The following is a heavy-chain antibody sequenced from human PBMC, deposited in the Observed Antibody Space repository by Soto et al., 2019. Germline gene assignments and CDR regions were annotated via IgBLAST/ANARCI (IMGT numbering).Heavy chain of an antibody. CDR1: GFTFSSYS. Sequence: GGSLRLSCAASGFTFSSYSMNWVRQAPGKGLEWVSYISSSSSTIYYATSEKGRFNISRDNANNSLYLQMNSLRAEDTAMYYCARADVSRFSSRGDFDYWGQGTLVTVSS. V-gene: IGHV3-48*01. CDR2: ISSSSSTI. D-gene: IGHD3-16*01. CDR3: ARADVSRFSSRGDFDY. J-gene: IGHJ4*02.